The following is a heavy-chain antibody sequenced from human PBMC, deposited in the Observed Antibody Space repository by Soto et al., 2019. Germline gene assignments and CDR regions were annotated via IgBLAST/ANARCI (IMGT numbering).Heavy chain of an antibody. V-gene: IGHV4-39*01. J-gene: IGHJ4*02. CDR2: IYYSGST. Sequence: QLQLQESGPGLVKPSETLSLTCTVSGGSISSSSYYWGWIRQPPGKGLEWIGSIYYSGSTYYNPSLKRRVTISVDTSKNQFSLKLSSVTAADTAVYYCARLELAVAGTLSIFDYWGQGTLVTVSS. CDR3: ARLELAVAGTLSIFDY. CDR1: GGSISSSSYY. D-gene: IGHD6-19*01.